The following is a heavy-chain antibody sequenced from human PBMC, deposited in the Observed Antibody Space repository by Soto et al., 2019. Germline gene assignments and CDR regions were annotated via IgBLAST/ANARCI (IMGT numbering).Heavy chain of an antibody. CDR1: GFTFNNFA. CDR3: ANEVDVAFSSLQYGMDV. CDR2: ISYDGTYK. V-gene: IGHV3-30*14. D-gene: IGHD5-12*01. Sequence: QVQLVESGGGVVQPGRSLRLSCAASGFTFNNFAMHWVRQAPGKGLEWVAFISYDGTYKYYADSVRGRFTVYRDNSKSTLFIQMNSLKFEDTAVYVCANEVDVAFSSLQYGMDVWGQGTTVTVSS. J-gene: IGHJ6*02.